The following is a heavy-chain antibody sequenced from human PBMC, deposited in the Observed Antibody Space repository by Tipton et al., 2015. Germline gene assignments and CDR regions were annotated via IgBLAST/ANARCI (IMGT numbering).Heavy chain of an antibody. J-gene: IGHJ6*02. Sequence: QSGAEVKKPGASVKVSCKASGYTFTRYGISWVRQAPGQGLEWMGWISPYNGNANYAQKLQGRVTMTTDTSTTTAYMELRSLRSDDTAVYYCARTMIVVVIHRNAMDVWGQGTTVTVSS. CDR1: GYTFTRYG. CDR3: ARTMIVVVIHRNAMDV. CDR2: ISPYNGNA. V-gene: IGHV1-18*01. D-gene: IGHD3-22*01.